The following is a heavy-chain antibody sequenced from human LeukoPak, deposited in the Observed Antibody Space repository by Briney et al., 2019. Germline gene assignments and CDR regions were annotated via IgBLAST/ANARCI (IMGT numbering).Heavy chain of an antibody. CDR2: IYWDDDK. CDR3: AHRQYSSTYDY. Sequence: SGPTLVKPTQTLTLTCTFSGFSLSTCGVGVGWIRQPPGKALEWLAVIYWDDDKRYSPSLKSRLTITKDPSKDQVVLTMTNMDPVDTATYFCAHRQYSSTYDYWGQGSLVTVSS. CDR1: GFSLSTCGVG. J-gene: IGHJ4*02. D-gene: IGHD6-13*01. V-gene: IGHV2-5*02.